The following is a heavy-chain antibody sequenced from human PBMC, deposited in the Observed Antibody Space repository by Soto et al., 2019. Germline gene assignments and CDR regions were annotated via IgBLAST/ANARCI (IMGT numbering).Heavy chain of an antibody. Sequence: EVQLVESGGGLVQPGGSLRLSCAASGFTFSRYWMHWVRQAPGEGLVWVSRIDSYGSATSQVDSVEGRFTISRDNAKNMLYLQMNSLRAEDTAVYYCARGWVEGLSRQPPTDYWGQGTLVTVSS. J-gene: IGHJ4*02. CDR2: IDSYGSAT. D-gene: IGHD3-3*01. CDR1: GFTFSRYW. V-gene: IGHV3-74*01. CDR3: ARGWVEGLSRQPPTDY.